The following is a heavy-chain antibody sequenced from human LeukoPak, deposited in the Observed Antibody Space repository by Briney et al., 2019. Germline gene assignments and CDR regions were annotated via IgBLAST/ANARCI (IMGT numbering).Heavy chain of an antibody. CDR3: ARRYHYDSSGYYPFDY. V-gene: IGHV4-39*01. D-gene: IGHD3-22*01. Sequence: PSETLPLTCTVSGGSISSSSYYWGWIRQPPGKGLEWIGSIYYSGSTYYNPSLKSRVTISVDTSKNQFSLKLSSVTAADTAVYYCARRYHYDSSGYYPFDYWGQGTLVTVSS. CDR1: GGSISSSSYY. CDR2: IYYSGST. J-gene: IGHJ4*02.